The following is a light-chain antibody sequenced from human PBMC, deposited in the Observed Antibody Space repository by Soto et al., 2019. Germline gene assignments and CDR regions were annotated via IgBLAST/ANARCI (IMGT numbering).Light chain of an antibody. V-gene: IGLV2-14*03. Sequence: QSALAQPASVSVSPGQSITGSCGGTSSDVGAYIYVSWYQQFPGKAPKLILYEVNNRPSGVSNRFSGSKSDTTASLTISGLQPEDEADYYCSAYSDIDTKVFGTGTKVTVL. CDR2: EVN. CDR3: SAYSDIDTKV. J-gene: IGLJ1*01. CDR1: SSDVGAYIY.